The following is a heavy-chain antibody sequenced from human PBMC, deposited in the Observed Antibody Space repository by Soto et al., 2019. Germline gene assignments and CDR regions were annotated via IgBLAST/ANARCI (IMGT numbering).Heavy chain of an antibody. CDR1: GGTFSSYA. Sequence: QVQLVQSGAEVKKPGSSVKVSCKASGGTFSSYAISWVRQAPGQGLEWRGGIIPIFGTANYAQKFQGRVTINADESTSAAYMELSRLRSEETAVYYCARALFGYCSGGSCYSGRFDPWGQGTLVTVSS. CDR3: ARALFGYCSGGSCYSGRFDP. J-gene: IGHJ5*02. D-gene: IGHD2-15*01. CDR2: IIPIFGTA. V-gene: IGHV1-69*12.